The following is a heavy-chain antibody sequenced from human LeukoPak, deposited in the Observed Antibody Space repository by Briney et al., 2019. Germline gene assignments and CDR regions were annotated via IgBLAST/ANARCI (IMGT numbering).Heavy chain of an antibody. CDR3: AGRRSGYTYGSPENWFDP. D-gene: IGHD5-18*01. V-gene: IGHV1-69*06. J-gene: IGHJ5*02. CDR1: GGTFSSYP. Sequence: SVKVSCKASGGTFSSYPISWVRQAPGQGLEWMGEIIPIFGTADYAQKFQGRVTIIADKSTSTAYMELSSLRSEDTAVYYCAGRRSGYTYGSPENWFDPWGQGTLVTVSS. CDR2: IIPIFGTA.